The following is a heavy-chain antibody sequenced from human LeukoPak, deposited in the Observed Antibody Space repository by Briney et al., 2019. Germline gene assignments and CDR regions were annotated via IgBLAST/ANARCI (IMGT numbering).Heavy chain of an antibody. V-gene: IGHV4-59*01. CDR1: GGSISSYY. D-gene: IGHD3-9*01. J-gene: IGHJ6*02. CDR2: IYYSGST. CDR3: ARESIGYDILTGYSDGMDV. Sequence: SETLSLTCTVSGGSISSYYWSWIRQPPGKGLEWTGYIYYSGSTNYNPSLKSRVTISVDTSKNQFSLKLSSVTAADTAVYYCARESIGYDILTGYSDGMDVWGQGTTVTVSS.